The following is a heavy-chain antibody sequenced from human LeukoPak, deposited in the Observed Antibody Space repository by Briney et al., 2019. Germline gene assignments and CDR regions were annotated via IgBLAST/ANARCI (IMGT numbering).Heavy chain of an antibody. Sequence: PSQTLSLTCTVSGGSISSGSYYWSWIRQPAGKGLEWIGRIYTSGSTNYNPSLKSRVTISVDTSKNQFSLKLSSVTAADTAVYYCAREEAGIARYWYFDLWGRGTLVTVSS. CDR3: AREEAGIARYWYFDL. J-gene: IGHJ2*01. CDR2: IYTSGST. D-gene: IGHD6-13*01. V-gene: IGHV4-61*02. CDR1: GGSISSGSYY.